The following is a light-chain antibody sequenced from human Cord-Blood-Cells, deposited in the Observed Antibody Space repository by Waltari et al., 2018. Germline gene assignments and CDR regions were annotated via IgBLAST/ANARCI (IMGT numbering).Light chain of an antibody. Sequence: DLQLTQSPSFLSASVGDRVTSTCRASQGISSYLAWYQQKPGKDPKLLIYAASTLQSGFPSRFSGSGSGTEFTLTISSLQPEDFATYYCQQLNSYPQTFGQGTKVEIK. J-gene: IGKJ1*01. CDR3: QQLNSYPQT. V-gene: IGKV1-9*01. CDR1: QGISSY. CDR2: AAS.